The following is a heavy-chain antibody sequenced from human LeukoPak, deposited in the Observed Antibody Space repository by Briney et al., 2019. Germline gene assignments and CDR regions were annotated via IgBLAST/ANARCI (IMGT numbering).Heavy chain of an antibody. J-gene: IGHJ4*02. CDR3: AREVVRGVSYFDY. Sequence: PSQTLSLTCTVSGGSISSGGYYWSWIRQPPGKGLEWIGYIYHSGSTYYNPSLKGRVTISVDRSKNQFSLKLSSVTAADTAVYYCAREVVRGVSYFDYWGQGTLVTVSS. D-gene: IGHD3-10*01. CDR1: GGSISSGGYY. CDR2: IYHSGST. V-gene: IGHV4-30-2*01.